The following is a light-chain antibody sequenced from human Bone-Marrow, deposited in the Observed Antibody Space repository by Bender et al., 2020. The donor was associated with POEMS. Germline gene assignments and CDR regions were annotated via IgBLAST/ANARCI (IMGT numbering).Light chain of an antibody. CDR3: SSYAGSNNWV. Sequence: QSALTQPASVSGSPGQSVTISCTGTSSDVGAYDYVSWYQQHPGKAPKLMISEVSRRPSGVPDRFSGSKSGNTASLTVSGLQAEDEADYYCSSYAGSNNWVFGGGTHLTVL. CDR2: EVS. V-gene: IGLV2-8*01. J-gene: IGLJ3*02. CDR1: SSDVGAYDY.